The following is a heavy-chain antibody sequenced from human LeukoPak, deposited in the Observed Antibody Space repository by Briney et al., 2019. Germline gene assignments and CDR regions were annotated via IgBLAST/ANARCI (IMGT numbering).Heavy chain of an antibody. CDR1: GFTFSSYA. J-gene: IGHJ4*02. D-gene: IGHD6-13*01. V-gene: IGHV3-23*01. Sequence: GGSLRLSCAASGFTFSSYAMSWVRQAPGKGLEWVSAISGSGGSTYYADSVKGRFTISRDNSKNTLYLRMNSLRAEDTAVYYCAKDERLGYSSSGIDYWGQGTLVTVSS. CDR2: ISGSGGST. CDR3: AKDERLGYSSSGIDY.